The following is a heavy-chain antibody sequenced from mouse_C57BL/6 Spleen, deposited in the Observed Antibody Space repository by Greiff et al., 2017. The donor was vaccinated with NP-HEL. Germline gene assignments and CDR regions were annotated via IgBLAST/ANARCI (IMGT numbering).Heavy chain of an antibody. J-gene: IGHJ3*01. D-gene: IGHD2-12*01. CDR3: ARDLYSPAWFAY. Sequence: VQLQQSGPGLVKPSQSLSLTCSVTGYSITSGYYWNWIRQFPGNKLEWMGYISYDGSNNYNPSLKNRISITRDTSKNQFFLKLNSVTTEDTATYYCARDLYSPAWFAYWGQGTLVTVSA. V-gene: IGHV3-6*01. CDR1: GYSITSGYY. CDR2: ISYDGSN.